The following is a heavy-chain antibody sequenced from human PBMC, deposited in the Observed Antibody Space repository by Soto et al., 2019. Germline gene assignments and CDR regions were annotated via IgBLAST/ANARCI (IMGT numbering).Heavy chain of an antibody. V-gene: IGHV3-30*18. Sequence: PGGSLRLSCAASGFTFSSYGMHWVRQAPGKGLEWVAVISYDGSNKYYADSVKGRFTISRDNSKNTLYLQMNSLRAEDTAVYYCAKAPPRSGSYGYFDYWGQGTLVTVSS. CDR2: ISYDGSNK. CDR3: AKAPPRSGSYGYFDY. J-gene: IGHJ4*02. D-gene: IGHD1-26*01. CDR1: GFTFSSYG.